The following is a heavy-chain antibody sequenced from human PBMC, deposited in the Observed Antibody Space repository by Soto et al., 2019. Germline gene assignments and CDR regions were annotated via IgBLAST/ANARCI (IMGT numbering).Heavy chain of an antibody. Sequence: PSETLSLTCAVYVGSFSGYYWSWIRQPPGKGLEWIGEINHSGSTNYNPSLKSRVTISVDTSKNQFSLKLSSVTAADTAVYYCARKGGLGYCSSTSCLNPYFDYWGQGTLVTVSS. CDR2: INHSGST. D-gene: IGHD2-2*01. CDR1: VGSFSGYY. V-gene: IGHV4-34*01. J-gene: IGHJ4*02. CDR3: ARKGGLGYCSSTSCLNPYFDY.